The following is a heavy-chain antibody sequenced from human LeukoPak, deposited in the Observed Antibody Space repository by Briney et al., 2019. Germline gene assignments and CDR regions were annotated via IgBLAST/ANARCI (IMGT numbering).Heavy chain of an antibody. D-gene: IGHD3-22*01. CDR2: IKSKTDGGTT. CDR3: AKDGTYYYDSSGYYYPWDY. V-gene: IGHV3-15*01. Sequence: GGSLRLSCAASGFTFSNAWMSWVRQAPGKGLEWVGRIKSKTDGGTTDYAAPVKGRFTISRDDSKNTLYLQMNSLRAEDTAVYYCAKDGTYYYDSSGYYYPWDYWGQGTLVTVSS. CDR1: GFTFSNAW. J-gene: IGHJ4*02.